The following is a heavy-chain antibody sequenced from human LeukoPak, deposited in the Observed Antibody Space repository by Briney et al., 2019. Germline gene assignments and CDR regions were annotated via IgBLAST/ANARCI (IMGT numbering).Heavy chain of an antibody. CDR2: INPKIGGT. D-gene: IGHD3-10*01. J-gene: IGHJ4*02. Sequence: ASVKVSCKASGYTFAGYYMHWVRQAPGQGLEWMGWINPKIGGTNYAQKFQGRVTMTRDTSISTAYMELSRLRSDDTAVYYCAREIGSGSFLDNWGQGTLLTVSS. CDR1: GYTFAGYY. V-gene: IGHV1-2*02. CDR3: AREIGSGSFLDN.